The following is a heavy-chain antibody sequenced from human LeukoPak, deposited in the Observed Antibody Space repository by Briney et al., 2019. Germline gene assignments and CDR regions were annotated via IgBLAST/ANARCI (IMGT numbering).Heavy chain of an antibody. V-gene: IGHV4-31*03. J-gene: IGHJ4*02. CDR1: GDSINSGGYY. Sequence: PSETLSLTCTISGDSINSGGYYWSWIRLHPGKGLEWIGYIYYSGSIYFNPSLGSRVIISIDTSKNQFSLKLSSVTAADTAVYYCARGSGVQVWSSLDYWGQGTLVTVSS. CDR3: ARGSGVQVWSSLDY. CDR2: IYYSGSI. D-gene: IGHD5-18*01.